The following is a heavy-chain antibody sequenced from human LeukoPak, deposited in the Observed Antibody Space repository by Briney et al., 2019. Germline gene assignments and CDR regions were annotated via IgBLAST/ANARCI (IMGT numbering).Heavy chain of an antibody. J-gene: IGHJ5*02. CDR2: IKQDGSEK. V-gene: IGHV3-7*01. CDR1: GFTFSSYW. CDR3: ARGSMVRADNWFDP. D-gene: IGHD3-10*01. Sequence: GGSLRLSCAASGFTFSSYWMNWVRQAPGRGLEWVANIKQDGSEKYYVDSVKGRFTISRDNNKNSVYLQMNSLRAEDTAVYYCARGSMVRADNWFDPWGQGTLVTVSS.